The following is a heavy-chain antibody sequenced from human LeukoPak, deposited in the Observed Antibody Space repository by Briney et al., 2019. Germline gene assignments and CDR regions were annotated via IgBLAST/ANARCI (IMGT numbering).Heavy chain of an antibody. V-gene: IGHV3-21*04. CDR2: FSPSRNYI. Sequence: PGGSVRVSCAASAFTFRTYSMNWVRQTPGKGVEWISSFSPSRNYIYYADLVKALLTNTRNNPKYSQSFHMNCVGVDDSAFYYCARGLAYGYDLGNWGQGTLVTVSS. J-gene: IGHJ4*02. CDR3: ARGLAYGYDLGN. CDR1: AFTFRTYS. D-gene: IGHD5-12*01.